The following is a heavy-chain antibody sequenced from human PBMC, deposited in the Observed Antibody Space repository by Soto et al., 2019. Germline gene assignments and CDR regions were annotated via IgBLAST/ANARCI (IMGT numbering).Heavy chain of an antibody. CDR2: IFDSGST. J-gene: IGHJ2*01. Sequence: QVQLQESGPGLVKPSETLSLTCTVSGGSISGGVHSWSWIRQPPGKGLEWIGHIFDSGSTYYNPSLKCQLTISVDTSKNQFSLRLSSVTAADTAVYYCAREIMPLTNDWYFDLWGRGTLVTVSS. D-gene: IGHD2-8*01. CDR1: GGSISGGVHS. V-gene: IGHV4-30-4*01. CDR3: AREIMPLTNDWYFDL.